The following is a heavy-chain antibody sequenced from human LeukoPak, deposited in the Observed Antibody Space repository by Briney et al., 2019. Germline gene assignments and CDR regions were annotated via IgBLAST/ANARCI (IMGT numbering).Heavy chain of an antibody. CDR1: GGTFSSYT. V-gene: IGHV1-69*02. D-gene: IGHD2-15*01. J-gene: IGHJ5*02. Sequence: SVKVSCKASGGTFSSYTISWVRQAPGQGLEWMGRIIPILGIANYAQKFQGRVTITADKSTSTAYMELSSLRSEDTAVYYCARAATLTYQNWFDPWGQGTLVTVPS. CDR2: IIPILGIA. CDR3: ARAATLTYQNWFDP.